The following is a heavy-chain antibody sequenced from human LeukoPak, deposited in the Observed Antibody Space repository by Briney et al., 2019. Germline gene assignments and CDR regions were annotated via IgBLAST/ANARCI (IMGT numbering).Heavy chain of an antibody. CDR2: INWNGGSA. J-gene: IGHJ1*01. V-gene: IGHV3-20*04. D-gene: IGHD3-22*01. Sequence: GSLRLSCAASGFTFDDYGMSWVRQPPGKGLEWVSVINWNGGSAGYADSVKGRFTISRDNAKNSLYLQMNSLRAEDTALYYCARDQNYYDSSGYYSHFEHWGQGTLVTVSS. CDR1: GFTFDDYG. CDR3: ARDQNYYDSSGYYSHFEH.